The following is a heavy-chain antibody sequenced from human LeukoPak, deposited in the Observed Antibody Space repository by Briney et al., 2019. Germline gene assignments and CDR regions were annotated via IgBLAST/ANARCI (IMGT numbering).Heavy chain of an antibody. CDR1: GGTFSSYA. CDR3: ARAAGGFEYSSLPNWFDP. CDR2: IIPIFGTA. D-gene: IGHD6-6*01. V-gene: IGHV1-69*13. J-gene: IGHJ5*02. Sequence: ASVKVSCKASGGTFSSYAISWVRQAPGQGLEWMGGIIPIFGTANYAQKFQGRVTITADESTSTAYMELSSLRSEDTAVYYCARAAGGFEYSSLPNWFDPWGQGTLDTVSS.